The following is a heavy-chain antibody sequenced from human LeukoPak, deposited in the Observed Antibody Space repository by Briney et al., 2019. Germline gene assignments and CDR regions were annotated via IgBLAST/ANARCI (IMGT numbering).Heavy chain of an antibody. Sequence: GGSLRLSCAASGFTFSSYAMSWVRQAPGKGLEWVSAISGSGGSTYYADSVKGRFTISRDNSKNTLYLQMNSLRAEDTAVYYCARTYYDFWSGYPDPWGQGTLVTVSS. J-gene: IGHJ5*02. CDR3: ARTYYDFWSGYPDP. D-gene: IGHD3-3*01. CDR2: ISGSGGST. CDR1: GFTFSSYA. V-gene: IGHV3-23*01.